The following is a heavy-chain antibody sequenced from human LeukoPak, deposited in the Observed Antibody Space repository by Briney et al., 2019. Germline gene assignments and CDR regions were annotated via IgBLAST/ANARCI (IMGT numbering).Heavy chain of an antibody. D-gene: IGHD1-26*01. CDR2: ISYDGSNK. V-gene: IGHV3-30*18. CDR1: GFTFSSYG. Sequence: GGSLRLSCAASGFTFSSYGMHWVRQAPGKGLEWVALISYDGSNKYYVDSVKGRFTISRDNSKNTLYLQMNSLRAEDTAVYYCAKDRQRFIVGASGGLAGFDYWGLGTLVTVSS. J-gene: IGHJ4*02. CDR3: AKDRQRFIVGASGGLAGFDY.